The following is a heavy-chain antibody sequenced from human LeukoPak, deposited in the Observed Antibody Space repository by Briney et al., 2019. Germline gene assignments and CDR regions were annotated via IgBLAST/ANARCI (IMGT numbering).Heavy chain of an antibody. CDR3: ARTARGVIGEYYYYMDV. V-gene: IGHV3-7*03. D-gene: IGHD2-21*01. Sequence: GGSLRLSCAASGFTVSSNYMSWVRQAPGKGLEWVANIKQDGSEKYYVDSVKGRFTISRDNAKNSLYLQMNSLRAEDTAVYYCARTARGVIGEYYYYMDVWGKGTTVTVSS. J-gene: IGHJ6*03. CDR1: GFTVSSNY. CDR2: IKQDGSEK.